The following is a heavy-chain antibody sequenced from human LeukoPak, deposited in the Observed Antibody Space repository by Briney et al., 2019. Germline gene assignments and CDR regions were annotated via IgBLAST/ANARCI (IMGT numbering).Heavy chain of an antibody. Sequence: PSETLSLTCTVSVGFISSISYYWGWIRRPPGRGLEWIGSNYYSGSPYYNPSIKSRVTISVDTSKNQFSLKLSSVTAADTAVYYCARHRGGISRWFFDYWGQGTLVTVSS. V-gene: IGHV4-39*01. J-gene: IGHJ4*02. CDR3: ARHRGGISRWFFDY. CDR2: NYYSGSP. CDR1: VGFISSISYY. D-gene: IGHD2-15*01.